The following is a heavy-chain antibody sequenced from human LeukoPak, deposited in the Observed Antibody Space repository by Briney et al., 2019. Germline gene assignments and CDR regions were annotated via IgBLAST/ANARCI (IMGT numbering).Heavy chain of an antibody. CDR1: GFTFSSYG. Sequence: GGSLRLSCAASGFTFSSYGMHWVRQAPGKGLEWVAVISYDGSNKYYADSVKGRFTISRDNSKNTLYLQMNSLRAEDTAVYYCAKDHLAYCGGDCYHYYYGMDVWGQGTTVTVSS. CDR2: ISYDGSNK. D-gene: IGHD2-21*02. CDR3: AKDHLAYCGGDCYHYYYGMDV. J-gene: IGHJ6*02. V-gene: IGHV3-30*18.